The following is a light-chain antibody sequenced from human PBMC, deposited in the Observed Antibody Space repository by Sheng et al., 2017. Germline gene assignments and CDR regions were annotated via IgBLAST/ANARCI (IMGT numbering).Light chain of an antibody. Sequence: QSALTQPPSASGSPGQSVTFSCTGTSGDIGGYNYVSWFQQHPGKAPKLLIFEVYKRPSGVPNRFSGSKSANTASLTVSGLRTEDEADYYCSLYTISSGVFGGGSKLTVL. V-gene: IGLV2-8*01. CDR3: SLYTISSGV. CDR2: EVY. CDR1: SGDIGGYNY. J-gene: IGLJ3*02.